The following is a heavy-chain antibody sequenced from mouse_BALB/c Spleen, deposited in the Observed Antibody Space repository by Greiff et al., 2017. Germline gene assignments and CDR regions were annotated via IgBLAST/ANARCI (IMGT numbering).Heavy chain of an antibody. D-gene: IGHD1-1*01. J-gene: IGHJ1*01. CDR3: TRDEDYYGSSYGWYFDV. CDR2: ISSGGSYT. Sequence: EVKLVESGGVLVKPGGSLKLSCAASGFTFSSYTMSWVRQTPEKRLEWVATISSGGSYTYYPDSVKGRFTISRDNAKNTLYLQMSSLKSEDTAMYYCTRDEDYYGSSYGWYFDVWGAGTTVTVSS. CDR1: GFTFSSYT. V-gene: IGHV5-6-4*01.